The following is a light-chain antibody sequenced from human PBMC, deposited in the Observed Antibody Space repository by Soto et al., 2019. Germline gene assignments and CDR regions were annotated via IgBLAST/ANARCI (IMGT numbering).Light chain of an antibody. V-gene: IGLV6-57*04. CDR1: SGSIASNY. J-gene: IGLJ2*01. CDR2: EDN. CDR3: QSYDSITYVV. Sequence: NFMLTQPHSVSESPGKTVTISCTRSSGSIASNYVQWYQQRPGSAPTTVIYEDNQRPSGFPDRFSGSIDSSSNSASLTISGLKTEDEADYYCQSYDSITYVVFGGGTKLTVL.